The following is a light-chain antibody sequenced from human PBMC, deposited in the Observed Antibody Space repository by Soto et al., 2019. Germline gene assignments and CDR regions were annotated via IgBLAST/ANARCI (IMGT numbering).Light chain of an antibody. V-gene: IGKV3-15*01. J-gene: IGKJ1*01. CDR2: GAS. Sequence: EMVLTQSPTTLSVSPGERVTLSCWASQSVGSNLAWYQQKPGQAPRLLIYGASTRATGIPARFSGSGSGTEFTLTISNLQSEDLAVYYCQQYAKWPPQTFGQWTKVDIK. CDR3: QQYAKWPPQT. CDR1: QSVGSN.